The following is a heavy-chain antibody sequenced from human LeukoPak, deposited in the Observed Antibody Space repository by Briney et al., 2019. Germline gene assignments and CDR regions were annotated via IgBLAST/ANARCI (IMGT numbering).Heavy chain of an antibody. Sequence: SETLSLTCTVSGVSISSYYWSWIRQPPGKGLEWIGCISYSGSSTYNPSLKGRVTISVDTSKNQFSLKVTSVTAADTAVYYCARGVTTGLDWFDPWGQGTLVTVSS. J-gene: IGHJ5*02. V-gene: IGHV4-59*01. D-gene: IGHD2-21*02. CDR1: GVSISSYY. CDR2: ISYSGSS. CDR3: ARGVTTGLDWFDP.